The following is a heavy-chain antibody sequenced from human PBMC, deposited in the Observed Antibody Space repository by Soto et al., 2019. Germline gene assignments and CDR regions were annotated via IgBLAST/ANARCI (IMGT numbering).Heavy chain of an antibody. Sequence: PGESLKISCKGSGYSFTSYWIGWVRQMPGKGLEWMGIIYPGDSDTRYSPSFQGQVTISADKSISTAYLQWSSLKASDTAMYYCARRGDSSGYYYPDVFDFWGQGTMVTVSS. CDR3: ARRGDSSGYYYPDVFDF. D-gene: IGHD3-22*01. V-gene: IGHV5-51*01. CDR1: GYSFTSYW. J-gene: IGHJ3*01. CDR2: IYPGDSDT.